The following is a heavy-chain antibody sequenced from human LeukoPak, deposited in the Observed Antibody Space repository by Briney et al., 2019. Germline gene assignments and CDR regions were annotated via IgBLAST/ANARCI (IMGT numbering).Heavy chain of an antibody. V-gene: IGHV4-34*01. Sequence: PSETLSLTCAVYGGSFSGYYWSWIRQPPGKGLEWIGEINHSGSTNYNPSLKSRVTISVDTSKNQFSLKLSSVTAADTAVYYCARKNVGVVPAAIRWFDPWGQGTLVPVSS. CDR3: ARKNVGVVPAAIRWFDP. CDR1: GGSFSGYY. D-gene: IGHD2-2*01. J-gene: IGHJ5*02. CDR2: INHSGST.